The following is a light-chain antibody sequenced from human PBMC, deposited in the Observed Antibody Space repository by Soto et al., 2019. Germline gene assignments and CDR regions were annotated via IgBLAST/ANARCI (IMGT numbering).Light chain of an antibody. CDR3: QQYNNWPRT. CDR2: CAT. J-gene: IGKJ4*02. Sequence: EIVITQSPATLSVSSGERGTHSFRASQSVSILVAWYQQKPGQAPRLLIHCATTRPTGIPARFSGSGSGTEFTLTISSLQSEDVAIYYCQQYNNWPRTFGRGTKVDIK. CDR1: QSVSIL. V-gene: IGKV3-15*01.